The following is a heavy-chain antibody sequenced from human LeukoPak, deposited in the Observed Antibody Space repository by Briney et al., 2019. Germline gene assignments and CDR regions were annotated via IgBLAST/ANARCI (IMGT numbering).Heavy chain of an antibody. J-gene: IGHJ6*03. CDR1: GGTFSSYS. CDR3: ARVDRYHYYLDV. V-gene: IGHV1-69*05. CDR2: IMPLFNTA. Sequence: SVKVSCKASGGTFSSYSITWVRQAPGQGLEWMGGIMPLFNTANYAQQFQGRVTITTDESTSTAYMELSSLRFEDTAMYYCARVDRYHYYLDVWGKGTTVTVSS.